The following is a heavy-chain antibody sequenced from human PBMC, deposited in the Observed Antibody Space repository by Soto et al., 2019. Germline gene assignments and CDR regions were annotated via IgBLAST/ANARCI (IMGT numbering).Heavy chain of an antibody. D-gene: IGHD3-3*01. J-gene: IGHJ6*02. CDR3: TSYDFWIYGTYYYSGMDV. V-gene: IGHV3-49*04. Sequence: PGGSLGLFCTASGFTFGDYAMSWVRQAPGKGLEWVGFIRSKAYGGTTEYAASVKGRFTISRDDSKSIAYLQMNSLKTEDTAVYYCTSYDFWIYGTYYYSGMDVWGQGTTVTVS. CDR1: GFTFGDYA. CDR2: IRSKAYGGTT.